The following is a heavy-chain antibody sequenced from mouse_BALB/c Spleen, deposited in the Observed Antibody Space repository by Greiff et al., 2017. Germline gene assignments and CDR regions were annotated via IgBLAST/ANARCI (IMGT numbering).Heavy chain of an antibody. J-gene: IGHJ3*01. D-gene: IGHD2-1*01. Sequence: VQLQQSGPELVKPGASVKISCKTSGYTFTEYTMHWVKQSHGKSLVWIGGINPNNGGTSYNQKFKGKATLTVDKSSSTAYMELRSLTSEDSAVYYCARRGNYEAWFAYWGQGTLVTVSA. CDR1: GYTFTEYT. CDR2: INPNNGGT. V-gene: IGHV1-18*01. CDR3: ARRGNYEAWFAY.